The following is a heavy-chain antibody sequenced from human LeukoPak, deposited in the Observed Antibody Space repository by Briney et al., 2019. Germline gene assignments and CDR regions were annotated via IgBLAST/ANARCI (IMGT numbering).Heavy chain of an antibody. CDR2: MYLSGTT. D-gene: IGHD4-17*01. V-gene: IGHV4-38-2*01. Sequence: SETLSLTCVVSAYSISSGYSWGWIRQPPGKGLEWIGSMYLSGTTYYNPSLKSRVTISVDKSKNQFSLKVRLVTAADTAVYYCAKTDYGHYSGFEVWGQGIMVTVSS. J-gene: IGHJ3*01. CDR1: AYSISSGYS. CDR3: AKTDYGHYSGFEV.